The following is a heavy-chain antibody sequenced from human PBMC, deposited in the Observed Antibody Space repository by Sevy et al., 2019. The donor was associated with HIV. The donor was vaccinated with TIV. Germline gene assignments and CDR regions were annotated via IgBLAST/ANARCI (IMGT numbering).Heavy chain of an antibody. V-gene: IGHV1-69*13. CDR2: LIPISGTT. Sequence: ASVKVSCKASGGTFTNYGVNWVRQAPGQGLEWMGRLIPISGTTDYAQKFQGRVTLTADGSTNTAYMDLSSLRFEDTAVYFCARDYASGSYYADYWGQGTLVTVSS. J-gene: IGHJ4*02. CDR3: ARDYASGSYYADY. CDR1: GGTFTNYG. D-gene: IGHD3-10*01.